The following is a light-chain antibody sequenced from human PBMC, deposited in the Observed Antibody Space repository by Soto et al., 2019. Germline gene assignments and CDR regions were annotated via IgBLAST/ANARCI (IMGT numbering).Light chain of an antibody. J-gene: IGKJ2*01. CDR2: AAS. Sequence: DIQMTQSPSSLSASVGDRVTITCRASQSRSSYLNWYQQKPGKAPKLLIYAASSLQSGVPSRFSGSGSGTDFTLTINSLQPEDFATYYCQQTFATPLQVGNSFSHTFGQGTKVDI. CDR1: QSRSSY. V-gene: IGKV1-39*01. CDR3: QQTFATPLQVGNSFSHT.